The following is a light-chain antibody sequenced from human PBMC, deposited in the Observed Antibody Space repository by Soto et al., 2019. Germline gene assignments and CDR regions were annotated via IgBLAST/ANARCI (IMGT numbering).Light chain of an antibody. CDR2: DNN. CDR3: GGWDSSLSVVV. CDR1: SSNIGGNS. Sequence: QSVLTQPPSVSAAPGQKVTISCSGSSSNIGGNSVSWYQHLPGTAPKLLIYDNNKRPSGIPDRFSGSRSGTSATLGITGLQAGDEGDYYCGGWDSSLSVVVFGGGTKVTVL. J-gene: IGLJ3*02. V-gene: IGLV1-51*01.